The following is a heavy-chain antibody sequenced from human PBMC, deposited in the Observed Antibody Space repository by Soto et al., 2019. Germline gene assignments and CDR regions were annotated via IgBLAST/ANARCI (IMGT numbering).Heavy chain of an antibody. D-gene: IGHD3-10*01. CDR1: GGSFSGYY. J-gene: IGHJ4*02. Sequence: SETLSLTCAVYGGSFSGYYWTWIRQPPGTGLEWIGEINHSGSTNYNPSLKSRVTKSVDTSKNQFSLKLTSVTAADTAVYYCARDEITRLFDYWGQGTLVTVS. CDR2: INHSGST. V-gene: IGHV4-34*01. CDR3: ARDEITRLFDY.